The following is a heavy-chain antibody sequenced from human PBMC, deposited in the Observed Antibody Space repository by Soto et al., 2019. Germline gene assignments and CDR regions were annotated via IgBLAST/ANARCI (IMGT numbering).Heavy chain of an antibody. Sequence: GASVKVSCKASGYSFTNYYMHWVRQAPGQGHEWMGIINPSGGSTNYSQKFQGRVTMTRDTSTSTVYMELSSLRSEDTAVYYCARGTGSGMDVWGQGTTVTGS. V-gene: IGHV1-46*01. J-gene: IGHJ6*02. CDR1: GYSFTNYY. CDR2: INPSGGST. CDR3: ARGTGSGMDV.